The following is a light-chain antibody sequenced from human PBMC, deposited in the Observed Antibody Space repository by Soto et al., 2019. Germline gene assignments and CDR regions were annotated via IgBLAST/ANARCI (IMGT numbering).Light chain of an antibody. CDR3: QQRSNWRVT. CDR2: DAS. V-gene: IGKV3-11*01. CDR1: QSVTIY. J-gene: IGKJ4*01. Sequence: EIVLTQSPATLSLSPRERATLSCSASQSVTIYLAWYQQKPGQAPRLLIYDASNRATGIPARFSGSGSGTDFTLTISSLEPEDIAVYYCQQRSNWRVTFGGGTKVEIK.